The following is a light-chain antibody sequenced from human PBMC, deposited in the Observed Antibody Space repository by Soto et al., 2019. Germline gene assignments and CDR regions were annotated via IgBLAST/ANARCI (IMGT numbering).Light chain of an antibody. V-gene: IGLV2-14*01. CDR3: SSYTTSSTLV. Sequence: QSALTQPASVSGSPGQSITISCTGTSSDVGSYNFVSWYQQHPGKAPKVMISEVTNRPSGVSNRFSGSKSANTASLTISGLQPEDEAYYSCSSYTTSSTLVFGGGTKLTVL. J-gene: IGLJ3*02. CDR2: EVT. CDR1: SSDVGSYNF.